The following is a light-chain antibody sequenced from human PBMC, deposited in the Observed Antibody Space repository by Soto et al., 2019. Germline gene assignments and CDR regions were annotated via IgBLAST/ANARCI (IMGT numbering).Light chain of an antibody. V-gene: IGLV1-47*01. J-gene: IGLJ2*01. CDR2: MNN. CDR3: AAWDDSLSALV. Sequence: QSVLTQPPSASGTPGQRVTISCSGSSSNIGSNYVYWYQQLPGTAPKLLIYMNNQRPSGVPDRFSGSKSGTSASLAISGLRSEDEAGYYCAAWDDSLSALVFGGGTKLTVL. CDR1: SSNIGSNY.